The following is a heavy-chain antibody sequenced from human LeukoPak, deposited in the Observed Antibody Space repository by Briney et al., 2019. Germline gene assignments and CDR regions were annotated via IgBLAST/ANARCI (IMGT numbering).Heavy chain of an antibody. J-gene: IGHJ4*02. CDR3: VKYHNSCYSV. D-gene: IGHD2-21*01. CDR1: GFTFNIYA. CDR2: ISTDGGGT. V-gene: IGHV3-64D*06. Sequence: PGGSLRLSCSASGFTFNIYAMHWVRQAPGKGLEYVSAISTDGGGTYYADSVKGRFTISRDNSKDTLYLQKSSLRTEDTAVYYCVKYHNSCYSVWGQGTLVAVSS.